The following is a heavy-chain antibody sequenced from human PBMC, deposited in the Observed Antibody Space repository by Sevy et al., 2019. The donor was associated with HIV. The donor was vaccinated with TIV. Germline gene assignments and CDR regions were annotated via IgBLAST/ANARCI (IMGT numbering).Heavy chain of an antibody. V-gene: IGHV1-69*13. CDR3: ARGDSYDEAFDI. J-gene: IGHJ3*02. Sequence: ASVKVSCKASGGTFSSYAISWVRQAPGQGLEWMGGIIPIFGTANYAQKFQGRVTIPADESTSTAYMELSSLRSEDTAVYYCARGDSYDEAFDIWGQATMVTVSS. CDR2: IIPIFGTA. CDR1: GGTFSSYA. D-gene: IGHD2-21*02.